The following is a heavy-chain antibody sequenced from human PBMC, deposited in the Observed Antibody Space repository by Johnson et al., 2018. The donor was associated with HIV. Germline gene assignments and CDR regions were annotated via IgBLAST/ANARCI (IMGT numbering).Heavy chain of an antibody. Sequence: EVHLVESGGGLVQPGGSLRLSCAASGFTFSNYAMNWVRQAPGKGLEWVSAISGSGGSTYSVDSVKGRFTISRDNSKNTLYLQMNSLRAEDTAVYYCAKGDRYNWNYVSAFDIWGQGTMVTVSS. CDR2: ISGSGGST. D-gene: IGHD1-7*01. V-gene: IGHV3-23*04. CDR3: AKGDRYNWNYVSAFDI. CDR1: GFTFSNYA. J-gene: IGHJ3*02.